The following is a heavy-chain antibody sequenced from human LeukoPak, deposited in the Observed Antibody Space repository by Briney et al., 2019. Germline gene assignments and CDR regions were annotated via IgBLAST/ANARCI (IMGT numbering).Heavy chain of an antibody. CDR1: GYTLSDYY. J-gene: IGHJ4*02. D-gene: IGHD6-13*01. V-gene: IGHV1-2*02. CDR2: IRGDTGDT. CDR3: ARVRGNSCDY. Sequence: ASVTVSCKTSGYTLSDYYMHWVRQAAGQGLEWMGWIRGDTGDTDSPQKFQGRVTMTRDTSSNTAYMELSRLTFDDTARYFCARVRGNSCDYWGQGTLVTVSS.